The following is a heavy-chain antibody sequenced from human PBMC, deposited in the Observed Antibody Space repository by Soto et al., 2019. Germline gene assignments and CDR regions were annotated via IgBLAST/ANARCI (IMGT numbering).Heavy chain of an antibody. V-gene: IGHV3-30-3*01. J-gene: IGHJ3*02. CDR2: ISYDGSNK. Sequence: GGALRLSCAASGFTFSSYAMHWVRQAPGKGLEWVAVISYDGSNKYYADSVKGRFTISRDNSKNTLYLQMNSLRAEDTAVYYCASKGASGTEHAFDIWGQGTMVTVSS. D-gene: IGHD1-26*01. CDR1: GFTFSSYA. CDR3: ASKGASGTEHAFDI.